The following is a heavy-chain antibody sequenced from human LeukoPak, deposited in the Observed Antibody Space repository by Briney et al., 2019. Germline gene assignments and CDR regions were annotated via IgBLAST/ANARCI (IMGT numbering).Heavy chain of an antibody. D-gene: IGHD3-22*01. CDR1: GFTFSSYA. CDR3: ARDSTGYSYY. CDR2: ITANDETT. Sequence: PGGSLRLSCAASGFTFSSYAMSWVRQAPGKGLEWVSVITANDETTDYADSVKGRFTISTDSSKNTLYLQMNSLRAEDTAVYYCARDSTGYSYYWGQGTRVTVSS. V-gene: IGHV3-23*01. J-gene: IGHJ4*02.